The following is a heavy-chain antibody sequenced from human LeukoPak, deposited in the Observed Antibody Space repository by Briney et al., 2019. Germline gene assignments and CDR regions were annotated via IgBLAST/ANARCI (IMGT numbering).Heavy chain of an antibody. D-gene: IGHD2-15*01. J-gene: IGHJ5*02. CDR3: AREYCSGGSCLNWFDP. V-gene: IGHV1-3*01. CDR1: GYTFTSYG. CDR2: INAGNGNT. Sequence: ASVKVSCKASGYTFTSYGISWVRQAPGQRLEWMGWINAGNGNTKYSQKFQGRVTITRDTSASTAYMELSSLRSEDTAVYYCAREYCSGGSCLNWFDPWGQGTLVTVSS.